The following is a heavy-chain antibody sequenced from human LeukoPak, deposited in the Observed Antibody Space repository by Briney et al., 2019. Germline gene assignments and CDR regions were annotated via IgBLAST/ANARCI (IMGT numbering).Heavy chain of an antibody. CDR3: ARTYYYGSSGYREDWFDP. CDR1: GFTFSSYS. J-gene: IGHJ5*02. CDR2: ISSSSSYI. V-gene: IGHV3-21*01. D-gene: IGHD3-22*01. Sequence: PGGSLRLSCAASGFTFSSYSMNWVRQAPGKGLEWVSSISSSSSYIYYADSVKGRFTISRDNAKKSLYLQMNSLRAEDTAVYYCARTYYYGSSGYREDWFDPWGQGTLVTVSS.